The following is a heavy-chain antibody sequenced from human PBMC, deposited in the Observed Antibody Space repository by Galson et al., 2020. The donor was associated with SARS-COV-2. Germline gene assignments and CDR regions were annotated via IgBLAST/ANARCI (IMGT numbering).Heavy chain of an antibody. V-gene: IGHV4-4*07. CDR1: GGYISSYY. J-gene: IGHJ6*02. D-gene: IGHD5-18*01. CDR2: IYTSGST. Sequence: SETLSFTCTVSGGYISSYYWSWIRQPAGKGLEWIGRIYTSGSTNYNPSLKSRVTMSVDTSKNQFSLKLSSVTAADTAVYYCAREIPNVDTAMVRNYYYGMDVWGQGTTVTVSS. CDR3: AREIPNVDTAMVRNYYYGMDV.